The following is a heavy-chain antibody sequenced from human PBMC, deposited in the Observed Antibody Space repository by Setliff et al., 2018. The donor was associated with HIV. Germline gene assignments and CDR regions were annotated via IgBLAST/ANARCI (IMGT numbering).Heavy chain of an antibody. V-gene: IGHV5-51*01. CDR3: ARHSHYDRSGYYYHKMPDDAFDI. CDR1: GYKFTGYW. CDR2: IYPGDSDT. D-gene: IGHD3-22*01. Sequence: GESLKISCKGSGYKFTGYWIGWARQMPGKSLEWMGIIYPGDSDTRYSPSFQGQVTISTDKSISTAFLQWSSLKASDTVMYYCARHSHYDRSGYYYHKMPDDAFDIWGLGTMVTVS. J-gene: IGHJ3*02.